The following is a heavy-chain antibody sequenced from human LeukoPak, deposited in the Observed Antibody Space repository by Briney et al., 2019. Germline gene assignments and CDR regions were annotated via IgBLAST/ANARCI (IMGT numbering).Heavy chain of an antibody. CDR1: GDSISSYF. J-gene: IGHJ4*02. CDR3: ARSGVVPAARPYYFDY. D-gene: IGHD2-2*02. CDR2: IYYSGST. V-gene: IGHV4-59*01. Sequence: MPSETLSLTCTVSGDSISSYFWSWIRQPPGKGLEWIGYIYYSGSTNYNPSLKSRVTISVDTSKNQFSLKLSSVTAADTAVYYCARSGVVPAARPYYFDYWGQGTLVTVSS.